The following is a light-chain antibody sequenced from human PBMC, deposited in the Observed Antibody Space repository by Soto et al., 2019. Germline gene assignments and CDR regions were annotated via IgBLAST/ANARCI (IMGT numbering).Light chain of an antibody. Sequence: EVVLTQSPATLSLSPGERATLSCRASESIGNYLAWYQQKLGQAPKLLIYDASHRAIGIPGRFSGDGSGTDFPLTISSLEPEDFAVYYCQWRSDWPPRLTFGGGTTVEIK. CDR2: DAS. CDR3: QWRSDWPPRLT. J-gene: IGKJ4*01. CDR1: ESIGNY. V-gene: IGKV3-11*01.